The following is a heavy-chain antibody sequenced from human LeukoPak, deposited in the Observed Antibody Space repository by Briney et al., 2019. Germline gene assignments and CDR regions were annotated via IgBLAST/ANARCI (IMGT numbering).Heavy chain of an antibody. CDR3: ARGFQYYYDSSGYPVGYPIQH. J-gene: IGHJ1*01. V-gene: IGHV4-31*03. CDR1: GGSISSGGYY. Sequence: SETLSLTCTVSGGSISSGGYYWSWIRQHPGKGLEWIGYIYYSGSTYYNPSLKSRVTISVDTSKNQFSLKLSSVTAADTVVYYCARGFQYYYDSSGYPVGYPIQHWGQGTLVTVSS. CDR2: IYYSGST. D-gene: IGHD3-22*01.